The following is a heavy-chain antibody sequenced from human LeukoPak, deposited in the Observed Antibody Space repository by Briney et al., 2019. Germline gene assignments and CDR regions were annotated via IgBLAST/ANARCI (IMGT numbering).Heavy chain of an antibody. CDR3: AKSMGYYYYYYMDV. D-gene: IGHD2-8*01. J-gene: IGHJ6*03. Sequence: GGSLRLSCAASGFTFSSYSMNWVRQAPGPGLEGVAFIRYDGSNKYYADSVKGRFTISRDNSKNTLYLPMNSLRAEDTAVYYCAKSMGYYYYYYMDVWGKGTTVTISS. CDR2: IRYDGSNK. V-gene: IGHV3-30*02. CDR1: GFTFSSYS.